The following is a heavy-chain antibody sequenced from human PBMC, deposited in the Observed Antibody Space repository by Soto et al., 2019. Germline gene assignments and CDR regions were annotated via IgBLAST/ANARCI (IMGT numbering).Heavy chain of an antibody. CDR3: ARTTVNWFDP. J-gene: IGHJ5*02. V-gene: IGHV4-59*01. CDR1: GGSISSYY. D-gene: IGHD4-17*01. CDR2: IYYSGST. Sequence: SETLSLTCTVSGGSISSYYWSRIRQPPGKGLEWIGYIYYSGSTNYNPSLKSRVTISVDTSKNQFSLKLSSVTAADTAVYYCARTTVNWFDPWGQGTLVTVSS.